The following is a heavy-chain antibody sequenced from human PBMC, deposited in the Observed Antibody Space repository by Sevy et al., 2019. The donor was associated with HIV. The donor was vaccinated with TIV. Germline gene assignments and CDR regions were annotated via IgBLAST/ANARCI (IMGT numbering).Heavy chain of an antibody. J-gene: IGHJ4*02. CDR2: IKQDGSEK. Sequence: GGPLRLSCAASGFTFSSYWMSWVRQAPGKGLEWVANIKQDGSEKYYVDSVKGRFTISRDNAKNSLYLQMNSLRAEDTAVYYCARETLIRLGELYIFDYWGQGTLVTVSS. CDR3: ARETLIRLGELYIFDY. CDR1: GFTFSSYW. V-gene: IGHV3-7*01. D-gene: IGHD3-16*01.